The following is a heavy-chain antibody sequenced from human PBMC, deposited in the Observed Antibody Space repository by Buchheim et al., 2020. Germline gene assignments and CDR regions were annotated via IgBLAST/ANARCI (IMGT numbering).Heavy chain of an antibody. CDR1: GGSISSYY. CDR3: AREEVYCSSTSCFHDAFDI. Sequence: QVQLQESGPGLVKPSETLSLTCTVSGGSISSYYWSWIRQPPGKGLEWIGYIYYSGSTNYNPSLKSRVTISVDTSKNQFSLKLSSVTAADTAVYYCAREEVYCSSTSCFHDAFDIWGQGT. V-gene: IGHV4-59*01. CDR2: IYYSGST. D-gene: IGHD2-2*01. J-gene: IGHJ3*02.